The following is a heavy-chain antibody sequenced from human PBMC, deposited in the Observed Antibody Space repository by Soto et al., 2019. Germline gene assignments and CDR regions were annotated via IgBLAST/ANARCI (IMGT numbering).Heavy chain of an antibody. J-gene: IGHJ4*02. Sequence: ASVKVSCKASGYTFTSYGISWVRQAPGQGXEWMGWISAYNGNTNYAQKLQGRVTMTTDTSTSTAYMELRSLRSDDTAVYYCARDWVPYYYGSGSPYYFDYWGQGTLVTVSS. CDR1: GYTFTSYG. CDR2: ISAYNGNT. V-gene: IGHV1-18*04. CDR3: ARDWVPYYYGSGSPYYFDY. D-gene: IGHD3-10*01.